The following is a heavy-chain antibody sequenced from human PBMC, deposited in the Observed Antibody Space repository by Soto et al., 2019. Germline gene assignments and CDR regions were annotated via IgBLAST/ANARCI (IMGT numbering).Heavy chain of an antibody. Sequence: QVQLVESGGGVVQPGRSLRLSCAASGFTFGSYGMHWVRQTPGKGLEWVAVIWYDGSNKYYADSVKGRFTISRDNSKNQLYLQMNSLRAEDTAVYYCARDWEYTSLDYWGQGTLVTVSS. CDR3: ARDWEYTSLDY. J-gene: IGHJ4*02. D-gene: IGHD1-26*01. CDR2: IWYDGSNK. CDR1: GFTFGSYG. V-gene: IGHV3-33*01.